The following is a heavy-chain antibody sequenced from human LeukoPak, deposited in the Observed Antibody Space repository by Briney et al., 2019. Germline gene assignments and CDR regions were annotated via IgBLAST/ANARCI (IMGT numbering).Heavy chain of an antibody. CDR1: GFTFSSYS. CDR3: ARDFSRYCSSSSCANWFDP. Sequence: GGSLRLSCAASGFTFSSYSMNWVRQAPGKGLEWVSYISSSSSTICYTDSVKGRFTISRDNAKNSLYLQMNSLRDEDTAVYYCARDFSRYCSSSSCANWFDPWGQGTLVTVSS. V-gene: IGHV3-48*02. CDR2: ISSSSSTI. D-gene: IGHD2-2*01. J-gene: IGHJ5*02.